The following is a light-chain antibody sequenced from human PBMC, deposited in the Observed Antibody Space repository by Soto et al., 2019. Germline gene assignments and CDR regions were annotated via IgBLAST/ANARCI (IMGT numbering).Light chain of an antibody. CDR1: NIGSKS. V-gene: IGLV3-21*04. J-gene: IGLJ2*01. CDR3: QVWDSSSDHPI. CDR2: YDI. Sequence: SYELTQPPSVSVAPGKAARITCGGNNIGSKSMHWYQQKPGQAPVLVIYYDIDRPSGIPERFSGSNSGNTATLTISRVEAGDEADYYCQVWDSSSDHPIFGGGTKLTVL.